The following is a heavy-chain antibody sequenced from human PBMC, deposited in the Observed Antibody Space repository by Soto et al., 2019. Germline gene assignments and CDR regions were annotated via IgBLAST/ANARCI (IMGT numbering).Heavy chain of an antibody. J-gene: IGHJ5*02. D-gene: IGHD3-9*01. CDR1: GGSISSYY. CDR2: IYYSGST. CDR3: ARELHYDILTGYYVPNNWFDP. V-gene: IGHV4-59*01. Sequence: PSETLSLTCTVSGGSISSYYWSWIRQPPGKGLEWIRYIYYSGSTNYNPSLKSRVTILVDTSKNQFSLKLSSVTAADTAVYYCARELHYDILTGYYVPNNWFDPWGQGTLVTVSS.